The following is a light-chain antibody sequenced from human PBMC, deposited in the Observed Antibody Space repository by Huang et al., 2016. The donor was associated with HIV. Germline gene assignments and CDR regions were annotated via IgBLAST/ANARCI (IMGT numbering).Light chain of an antibody. CDR1: QSVNSGY. CDR3: QQYGSSPGT. CDR2: GAA. V-gene: IGKV3-20*01. Sequence: EIVLTQSPGTLSLSPGERATLSCRASQSVNSGYLAWYQQKPGQAPRLLIDGAASRATGIPGRFSGSVSGIDFTLTISRLQPEDVAVYFCQQYGSSPGTFGQGTKVEMK. J-gene: IGKJ1*01.